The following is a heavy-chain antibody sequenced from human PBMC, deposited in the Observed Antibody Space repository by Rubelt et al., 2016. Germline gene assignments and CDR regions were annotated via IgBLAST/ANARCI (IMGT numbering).Heavy chain of an antibody. CDR3: ARGPRVKQWLVLGTGYFDY. CDR2: INHSGST. Sequence: QVQLQQWGAGLLKPSETLSLTCAVYGGSFSGYYWSWIRQPPGKGLEWIGEINHSGSTNFNPSLKSRVTISVDTSKNQFSLKLSSVTAADTAVYYWARGPRVKQWLVLGTGYFDYWGQGTLVTVSS. J-gene: IGHJ4*02. CDR1: GGSFSGYY. V-gene: IGHV4-34*01. D-gene: IGHD6-19*01.